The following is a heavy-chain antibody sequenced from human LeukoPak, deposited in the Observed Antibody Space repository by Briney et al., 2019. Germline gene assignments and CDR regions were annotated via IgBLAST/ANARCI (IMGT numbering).Heavy chain of an antibody. Sequence: GASVKVSCKASGYTFTSYGISWVRQAPGQGLERMGIINPSGGSTSYAQKFQGRVTMTRDTSTSTVYMELSGLRSEDTAVYYCARDPGSGWYWDYWGQGTLVTVSS. CDR3: ARDPGSGWYWDY. D-gene: IGHD6-19*01. V-gene: IGHV1-46*01. J-gene: IGHJ4*02. CDR2: INPSGGST. CDR1: GYTFTSYG.